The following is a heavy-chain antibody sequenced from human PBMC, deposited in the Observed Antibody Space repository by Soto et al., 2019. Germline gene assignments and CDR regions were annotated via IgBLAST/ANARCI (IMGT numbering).Heavy chain of an antibody. J-gene: IGHJ4*02. CDR1: GFTFSSYA. CDR3: AKQIRLVGAINY. Sequence: EVQLLESGGGLEQPGGSLRLSCAASGFTFSSYAMSWVRQAPGKGLEWVSGISGSGGSTYYADSVKGRFTISRDNSKNTLYVQMNSLRGEDTAVYYCAKQIRLVGAINYWGQGTLVTVSS. CDR2: ISGSGGST. D-gene: IGHD1-26*01. V-gene: IGHV3-23*01.